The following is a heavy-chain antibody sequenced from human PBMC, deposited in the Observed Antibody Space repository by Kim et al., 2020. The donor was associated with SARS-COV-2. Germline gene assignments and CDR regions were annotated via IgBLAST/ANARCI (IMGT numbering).Heavy chain of an antibody. Sequence: NYNPSRKSRVTISVDTSKNQFSLKLSSVTAADTAVYYCASYIAAAGASDYWGQGTLVTVSS. J-gene: IGHJ4*02. D-gene: IGHD6-13*01. CDR3: ASYIAAAGASDY. V-gene: IGHV4-34*01.